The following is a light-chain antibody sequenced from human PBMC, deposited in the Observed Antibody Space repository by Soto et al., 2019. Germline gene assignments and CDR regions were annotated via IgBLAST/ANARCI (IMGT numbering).Light chain of an antibody. CDR2: DVS. CDR1: SSDVGGYNY. J-gene: IGLJ1*01. Sequence: QSVLTQPASVSVSPGQSITISCTGTSSDVGGYNYVSWYQQHPGKAPKLMIYDVSYRPSGVSNRFSGSKSGNTASLTISGLQAEDEADYYCSSYTSSSTFLYVFGTGTKLTVL. CDR3: SSYTSSSTFLYV. V-gene: IGLV2-14*01.